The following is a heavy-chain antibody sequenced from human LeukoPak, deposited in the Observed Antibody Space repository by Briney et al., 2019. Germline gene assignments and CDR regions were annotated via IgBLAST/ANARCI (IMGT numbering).Heavy chain of an antibody. CDR3: ARARGLLLWFGESDYYFDY. CDR1: GFTFSDYY. D-gene: IGHD3-10*01. V-gene: IGHV3-11*04. J-gene: IGHJ4*02. CDR2: ISSSGSTI. Sequence: GGSLTLSCAASGFTFSDYYMSWIRQAPGKGLEWVSYISSSGSTIYYADSVKGRFTISRDNAKNSLYLQMNSLRAEDTAVYYCARARGLLLWFGESDYYFDYWGQGTLVTVSS.